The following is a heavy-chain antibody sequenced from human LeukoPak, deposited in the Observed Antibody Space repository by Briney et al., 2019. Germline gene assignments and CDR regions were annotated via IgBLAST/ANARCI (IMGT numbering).Heavy chain of an antibody. CDR2: INTNTGNP. J-gene: IGHJ6*02. D-gene: IGHD3-9*01. V-gene: IGHV7-4-1*02. CDR1: GYTFTSYA. Sequence: GASVKVSCKASGYTFTSYATNWVRQAPGQGLEWMGWINTNTGNPTYAQGFTGRFVFSLDTSVSTAYLQISSLKAEDTAVYYCARVGDWYYDILTGHTYYYGMDVWGQGTTVTVSS. CDR3: ARVGDWYYDILTGHTYYYGMDV.